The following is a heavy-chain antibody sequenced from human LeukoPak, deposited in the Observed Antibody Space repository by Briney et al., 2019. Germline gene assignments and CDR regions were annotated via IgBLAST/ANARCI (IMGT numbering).Heavy chain of an antibody. J-gene: IGHJ5*02. CDR3: ARLVGYCSSTSCYNWFDP. CDR2: IYYSGTT. CDR1: GGSISSSDYY. Sequence: SETLSLTCTVSGGSISSSDYYWGWIRQPPGKGLEWIASIYYSGTTHYNPSLKSQVTMSVDTSKNQFSLKLSSVTAADTAVYYCARLVGYCSSTSCYNWFDPWGQGTLVTVS. V-gene: IGHV4-39*01. D-gene: IGHD2-2*01.